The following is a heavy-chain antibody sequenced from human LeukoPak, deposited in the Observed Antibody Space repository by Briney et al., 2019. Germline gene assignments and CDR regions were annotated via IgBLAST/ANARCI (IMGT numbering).Heavy chain of an antibody. V-gene: IGHV3-21*01. Sequence: GGSLRLSCAASGFTFSRYSMNWVRQAPGKGLEWVSFISSSSGYIYYADSVKGRFTVSRDDAKSSLYLQMTSLRADDTAVYYCARDWGDCSGGSCYFDIWGQGTMVTVSS. CDR1: GFTFSRYS. CDR2: ISSSSGYI. J-gene: IGHJ3*02. CDR3: ARDWGDCSGGSCYFDI. D-gene: IGHD2-15*01.